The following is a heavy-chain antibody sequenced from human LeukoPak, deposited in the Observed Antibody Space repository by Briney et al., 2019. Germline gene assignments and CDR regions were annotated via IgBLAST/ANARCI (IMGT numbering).Heavy chain of an antibody. CDR1: GYTFTSYD. D-gene: IGHD3-9*01. CDR3: ARGLYDILTGYYPFGY. Sequence: ASVKVSCKASGYTFTSYDINWVRQATGQGLEWMGWMNPNSGNTGYAQKFQGRVTMTRNTSISTAHMELSSLRSEDTAVYYCARGLYDILTGYYPFGYWGQGTLVTVSS. J-gene: IGHJ4*02. CDR2: MNPNSGNT. V-gene: IGHV1-8*01.